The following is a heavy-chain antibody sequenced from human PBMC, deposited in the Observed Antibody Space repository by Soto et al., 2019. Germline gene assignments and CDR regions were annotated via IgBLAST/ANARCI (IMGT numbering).Heavy chain of an antibody. Sequence: QVQLVQSGAEVKKPGSSVKVSCKASGGTFSSYAISWVRQAPGQGLEWMGGIIPIFGTANYAQKFQGRVTITADESTSTAYMELSSLRSEDTAVYYCARVRFRGSGSYRTGHYGMDVWGQGTTVTVSS. D-gene: IGHD3-10*01. CDR3: ARVRFRGSGSYRTGHYGMDV. J-gene: IGHJ6*02. CDR1: GGTFSSYA. V-gene: IGHV1-69*01. CDR2: IIPIFGTA.